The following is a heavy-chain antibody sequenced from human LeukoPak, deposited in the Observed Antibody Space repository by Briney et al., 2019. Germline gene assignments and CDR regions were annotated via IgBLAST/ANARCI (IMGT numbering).Heavy chain of an antibody. Sequence: GGSLRLSCAASGFTFSTYAMNWVRQAPGKGLEWVAVISYDGSNKYYADSVKGRFTISRDNSKNTLYLQMNSLRAEDTAVYYCAREVYSSSWDYWGQGTLVTVSS. CDR1: GFTFSTYA. CDR3: AREVYSSSWDY. V-gene: IGHV3-30*04. J-gene: IGHJ4*02. D-gene: IGHD6-6*01. CDR2: ISYDGSNK.